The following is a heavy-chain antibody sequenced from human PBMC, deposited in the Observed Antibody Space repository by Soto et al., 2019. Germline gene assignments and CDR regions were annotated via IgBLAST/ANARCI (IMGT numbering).Heavy chain of an antibody. CDR3: AKDPNLYGDYRRTYDY. V-gene: IGHV3-23*01. CDR2: ISGSGGST. D-gene: IGHD4-17*01. CDR1: GFTFSSYA. Sequence: GGSLRLSCAASGFTFSSYAMSWVRQAPGKGLEWVSAISGSGGSTYYADSVKGRFTISRDNSKNTLYLQMNSLRAEDTAVYYCAKDPNLYGDYRRTYDYWGQGTLVTVSS. J-gene: IGHJ4*02.